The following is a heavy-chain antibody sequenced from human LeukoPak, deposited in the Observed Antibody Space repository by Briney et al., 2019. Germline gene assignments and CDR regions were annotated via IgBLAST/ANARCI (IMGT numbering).Heavy chain of an antibody. V-gene: IGHV3-30*18. CDR1: GFTFSSYG. CDR3: AELDSSSPRY. D-gene: IGHD6-13*01. Sequence: PGGSLRLSCAASGFTFSSYGMDWVSQAPGKGLEWVAVISYDGSNKYYADSVKGRFTISRDNSKNTLYLQMNSLRAEDTAVYYCAELDSSSPRYWGQGTLVTVSS. J-gene: IGHJ4*02. CDR2: ISYDGSNK.